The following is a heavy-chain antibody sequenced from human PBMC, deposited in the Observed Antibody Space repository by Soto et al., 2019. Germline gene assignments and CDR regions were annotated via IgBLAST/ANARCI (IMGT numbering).Heavy chain of an antibody. V-gene: IGHV4-30-4*01. Sequence: SETLSLTCTVSGGSISSGDYYWSWIRQPPGKVLEWIVYIYYSGSTYYNPSLKSLVTISVDTSKNQFSLKLSSVTAADTAVYYCARARGARYFDYWGQGTLVTVS. CDR3: ARARGARYFDY. D-gene: IGHD2-15*01. CDR2: IYYSGST. J-gene: IGHJ4*02. CDR1: GGSISSGDYY.